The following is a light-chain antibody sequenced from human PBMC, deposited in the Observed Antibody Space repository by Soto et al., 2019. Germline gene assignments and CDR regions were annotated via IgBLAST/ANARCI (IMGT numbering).Light chain of an antibody. V-gene: IGLV1-44*01. Sequence: QSVLTQPPSASGTPGQRVTISCSGSSSNIGSKTVNWYQQLPGTAPKLLIYSNYQRPSGVPDRFSGSKSGTSASLAISGLQSEDEADYYCSPSVASMNGYVFGTGTKVTV. CDR2: SNY. CDR3: SPSVASMNGYV. CDR1: SSNIGSKT. J-gene: IGLJ1*01.